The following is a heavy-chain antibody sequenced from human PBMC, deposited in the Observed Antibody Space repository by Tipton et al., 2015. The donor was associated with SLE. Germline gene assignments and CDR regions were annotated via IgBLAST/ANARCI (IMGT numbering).Heavy chain of an antibody. CDR2: VYYTGSA. Sequence: TLSLTCTVSGGSISSYFWSWIRQPPGKGLEWIGHVYYTGSARYNPSLTSRLTISVDTSKNQFSLKLTSVTAADSAIYYCTRDRTPDYYYYYMDVWGKGTTVTVSS. V-gene: IGHV4-59*12. J-gene: IGHJ6*03. D-gene: IGHD2-15*01. CDR3: TRDRTPDYYYYYMDV. CDR1: GGSISSYF.